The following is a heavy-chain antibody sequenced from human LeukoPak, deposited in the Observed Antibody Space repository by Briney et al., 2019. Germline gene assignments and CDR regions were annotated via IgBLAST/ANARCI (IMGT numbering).Heavy chain of an antibody. V-gene: IGHV5-51*01. Sequence: GESLKISCKGSGYSFTSYWIGWVRQMPGKGLEWMWIIYPGDSDTRYSPSFQGQVTISADKSISTAYLQWSSLKASDTAMYYCAGQAVIAARPGFFARYYYYRNVWGKGPWSPSP. D-gene: IGHD6-6*01. J-gene: IGHJ6*03. CDR1: GYSFTSYW. CDR2: IYPGDSDT. CDR3: AGQAVIAARPGFFARYYYYRNV.